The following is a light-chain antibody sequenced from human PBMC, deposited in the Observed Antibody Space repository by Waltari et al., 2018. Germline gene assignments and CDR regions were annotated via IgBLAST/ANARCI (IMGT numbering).Light chain of an antibody. CDR3: ATWDDNLSAWV. J-gene: IGLJ3*02. CDR1: RSHLATIS. V-gene: IGLV1-47*01. CDR2: RND. Sequence: QSVVTQPTSASGTPGHRVLVSCSGCRSHLATISVAWYQQLPGTAPRLLVYRNDARPSGVPDRFSGSKSGTSASLAISGLRSEDEADYYCATWDDNLSAWVFGGGTKLTVL.